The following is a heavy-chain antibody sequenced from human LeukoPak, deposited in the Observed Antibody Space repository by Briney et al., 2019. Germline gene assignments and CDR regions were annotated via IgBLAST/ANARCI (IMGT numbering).Heavy chain of an antibody. J-gene: IGHJ4*02. Sequence: PSETLSLTCTASGGSISTSSYYWGWIRQPPGKGLEWIGSIYYSGSTYYNPSLRSRVTISVDTSKNQFSLKPSSVTAADTAVYYCARRATVVNYFDYWGQGTLVTVSS. CDR1: GGSISTSSYY. V-gene: IGHV4-39*01. D-gene: IGHD4-23*01. CDR2: IYYSGST. CDR3: ARRATVVNYFDY.